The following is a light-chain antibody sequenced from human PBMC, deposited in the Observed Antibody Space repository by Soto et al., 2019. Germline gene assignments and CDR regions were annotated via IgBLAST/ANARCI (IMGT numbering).Light chain of an antibody. CDR1: QSISSW. CDR2: KAS. V-gene: IGKV1-5*03. Sequence: DIQMTQSPSTLSASVADRIIITCRASQSISSWLAWYQQKPGKAPKLLIYKASSLESGVPSRFSGSGSGTEFTLTISSLQPDDSATYFCHQYSASHTFGGGTKVEIK. J-gene: IGKJ4*01. CDR3: HQYSASHT.